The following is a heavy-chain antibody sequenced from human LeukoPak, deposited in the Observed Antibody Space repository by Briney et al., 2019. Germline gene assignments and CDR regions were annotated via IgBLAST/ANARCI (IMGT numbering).Heavy chain of an antibody. J-gene: IGHJ4*02. Sequence: SETLSLTCTVSGGSISSSTYYWGWIRQPPGTGLEWIGSIFYSGRTYYNPSLKSRVTMSVDTSKNQFSLILSSVNAAGTAVYYCARDILATSIAAPYYWGQGTLVTVSS. V-gene: IGHV4-39*07. D-gene: IGHD6-13*01. CDR2: IFYSGRT. CDR1: GGSISSSTYY. CDR3: ARDILATSIAAPYY.